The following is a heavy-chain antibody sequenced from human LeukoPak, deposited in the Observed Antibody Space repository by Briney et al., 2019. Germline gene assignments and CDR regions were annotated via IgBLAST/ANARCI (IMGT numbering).Heavy chain of an antibody. J-gene: IGHJ4*02. CDR3: ARDLASPSNWEFDY. Sequence: ASLKVSCTASGYTFTDYFIQWVRQAPGQGLEWMGRINAKSGSTEDAQDFQGRVTLTRDNAIKTAYMELSSLRSDDTAVYYCARDLASPSNWEFDYWGQGTPVAVSP. V-gene: IGHV1-2*06. CDR2: INAKSGST. CDR1: GYTFTDYF. D-gene: IGHD7-27*01.